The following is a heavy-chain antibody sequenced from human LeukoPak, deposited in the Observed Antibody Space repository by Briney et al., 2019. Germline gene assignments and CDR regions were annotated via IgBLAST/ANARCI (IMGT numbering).Heavy chain of an antibody. D-gene: IGHD1-14*01. CDR2: IYSGGST. CDR1: DGSISNYY. Sequence: PSETLSLTCTVSDGSISNYYWNWIRQPPGKGLEWIGYIYSGGSTNYNPSLKSRVTISVDTSKNQFSLKLSSVTAADTAVYYCASQSGGVDYWGQGTLVTVSS. J-gene: IGHJ4*02. V-gene: IGHV4-59*01. CDR3: ASQSGGVDY.